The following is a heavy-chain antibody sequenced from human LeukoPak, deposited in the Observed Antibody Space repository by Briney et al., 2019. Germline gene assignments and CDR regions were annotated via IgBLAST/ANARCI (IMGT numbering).Heavy chain of an antibody. J-gene: IGHJ3*02. CDR2: ISAYNGNT. CDR3: ARDESQGYCSGGSCYWAAFDI. CDR1: GYTFTSYG. Sequence: ASVKVSCTASGYTFTSYGISWVRQAPGQGLEWMGWISAYNGNTNYAQKLQGRVTMTTDTSTSTAYMELRSLRSDDTAVYYCARDESQGYCSGGSCYWAAFDIWGQGTMVTVSS. V-gene: IGHV1-18*01. D-gene: IGHD2-15*01.